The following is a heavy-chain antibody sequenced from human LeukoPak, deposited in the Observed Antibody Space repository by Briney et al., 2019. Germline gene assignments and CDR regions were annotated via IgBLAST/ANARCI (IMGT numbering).Heavy chain of an antibody. CDR1: GGSISSYY. V-gene: IGHV4-59*01. Sequence: SETLSLTCTVSGGSISSYYWSWIRQPPGKGLEWIGYIYYSGSTNYNPSLKSLLTISVATSKNQFSLKLSSVTAADTAVYYCARDNRYYYGSGSYYYYYYGMDVWGQGTTVTVSS. CDR3: ARDNRYYYGSGSYYYYYYGMDV. CDR2: IYYSGST. D-gene: IGHD3-10*01. J-gene: IGHJ6*02.